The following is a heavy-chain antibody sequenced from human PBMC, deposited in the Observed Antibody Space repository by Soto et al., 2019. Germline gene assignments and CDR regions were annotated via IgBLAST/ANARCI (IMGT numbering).Heavy chain of an antibody. CDR2: IIPILGIA. CDR3: ARDARGATFDY. Sequence: QVQLVQSGAEVKKPGSSVKVSCKASGGTFSSYTISWVRQAPGQGLEWMGRIIPILGIANYAQKFQGRVTITADKATSTAYMELSSLRSEDTAVYYCARDARGATFDYWGQGTLVTVSS. CDR1: GGTFSSYT. D-gene: IGHD1-26*01. V-gene: IGHV1-69*08. J-gene: IGHJ4*02.